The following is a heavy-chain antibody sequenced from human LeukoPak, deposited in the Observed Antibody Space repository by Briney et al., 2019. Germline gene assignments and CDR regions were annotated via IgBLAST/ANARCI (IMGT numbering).Heavy chain of an antibody. CDR2: IYPGDSDT. CDR3: ARQSMAAAGGFDY. J-gene: IGHJ4*02. D-gene: IGHD6-13*01. Sequence: GESLKTSCKGSGYSFTSYWIGWVRQMPGKGLEWMGIIYPGDSDTRYSPSFQGQVTISADKSISTAYLQWSSLKASDTAMYYCARQSMAAAGGFDYWGQGTLVTVSS. CDR1: GYSFTSYW. V-gene: IGHV5-51*01.